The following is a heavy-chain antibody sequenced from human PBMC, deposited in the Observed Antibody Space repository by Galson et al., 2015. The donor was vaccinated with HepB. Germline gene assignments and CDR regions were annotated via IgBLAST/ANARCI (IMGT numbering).Heavy chain of an antibody. Sequence: SVKVSCKASGYTFTGYHIHWLRQAPGEGLEWLGRVFPNSGGTVYSKKFQDRVTMTRDRSTSTAYMDLRRLTSDDTAIYYCARGYEGQYTVVPFDSCGQGTLVTVSS. J-gene: IGHJ4*02. CDR2: VFPNSGGT. CDR3: ARGYEGQYTVVPFDS. V-gene: IGHV1-2*06. D-gene: IGHD4-23*01. CDR1: GYTFTGYH.